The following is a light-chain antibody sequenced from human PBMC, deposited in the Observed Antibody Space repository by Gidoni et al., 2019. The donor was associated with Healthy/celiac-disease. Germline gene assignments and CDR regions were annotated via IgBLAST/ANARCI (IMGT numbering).Light chain of an antibody. V-gene: IGLV3-19*01. CDR3: NSRDSSGNHFVV. CDR1: SLRSYY. Sequence: SSELTQDPAVSVASGQTVRITCQGDSLRSYYASWYQQKPGQAPVLVIYGKNNRPSGIPDRFSGSSSGNTASLTITGAQAEDEADYYCNSRDSSGNHFVVFGGGTKLTVL. CDR2: GKN. J-gene: IGLJ2*01.